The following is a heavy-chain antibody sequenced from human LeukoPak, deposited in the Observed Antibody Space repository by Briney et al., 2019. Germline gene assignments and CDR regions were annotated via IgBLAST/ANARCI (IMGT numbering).Heavy chain of an antibody. V-gene: IGHV1-24*01. CDR1: GYTLTELS. J-gene: IGHJ3*02. D-gene: IGHD1-7*01. CDR3: GTYNWNYAAFDI. Sequence: ASVKVSCKVSGYTLTELSMHWVRQAPGKGLEWMGGFDPEDGETIYAQKFQGRVTMTEDTSTDTAYMELSSLRSEDTAVYYCGTYNWNYAAFDIWGQGTMVTVSS. CDR2: FDPEDGET.